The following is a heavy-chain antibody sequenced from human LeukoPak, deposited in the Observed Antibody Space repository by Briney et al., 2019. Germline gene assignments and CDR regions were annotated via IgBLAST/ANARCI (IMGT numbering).Heavy chain of an antibody. CDR3: ARDISYGSGTYYNAFDY. D-gene: IGHD3-10*01. Sequence: PGGSLRLSCAASGFTFSSYGMHWVRQAPGEGLEWVAVIWYDGSNKYYADSVKGRFTISRDNSKNTLYLQMNSLRAEDTAVYYCARDISYGSGTYYNAFDYWGQGTLVTVSS. J-gene: IGHJ4*02. CDR1: GFTFSSYG. V-gene: IGHV3-30*19. CDR2: IWYDGSNK.